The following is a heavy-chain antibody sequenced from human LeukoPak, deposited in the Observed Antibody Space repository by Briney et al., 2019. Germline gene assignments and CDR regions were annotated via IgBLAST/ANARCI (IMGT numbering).Heavy chain of an antibody. D-gene: IGHD3-22*01. CDR2: IYHSGST. Sequence: SSETLSLTCAVSGGSISSGGYSWSWIRQPPGKGLEWIGYIYHSGSTYYNPSLKSRVTISVDRSKNQFSLKLSSVTAADTAVYYCARGDYDSSGYYYFDYWGQGTLATVSS. J-gene: IGHJ4*02. V-gene: IGHV4-30-2*01. CDR1: GGSISSGGYS. CDR3: ARGDYDSSGYYYFDY.